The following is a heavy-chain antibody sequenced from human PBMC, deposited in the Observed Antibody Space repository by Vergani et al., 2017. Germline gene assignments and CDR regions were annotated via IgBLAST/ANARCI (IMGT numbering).Heavy chain of an antibody. V-gene: IGHV3-30*02. D-gene: IGHD3-16*01. Sequence: MQLVESGGGLVKPGGSLRLSCATSGFTLSNYDMQWIRQGPGKGLEFVAFIQFDGSNQYYADSVKGRFTLSRDFSKNTLYLQMNSLRTDDTATYYCAKHFRGWGIDYWGQGTQVIVSS. CDR3: AKHFRGWGIDY. CDR1: GFTLSNYD. CDR2: IQFDGSNQ. J-gene: IGHJ4*02.